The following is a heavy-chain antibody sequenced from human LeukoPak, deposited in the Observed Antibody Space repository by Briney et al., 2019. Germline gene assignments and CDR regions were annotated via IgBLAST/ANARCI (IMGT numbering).Heavy chain of an antibody. CDR3: ARVNPGLRYFGY. CDR2: INHSGST. J-gene: IGHJ4*02. Sequence: SETLSLTCAVYGGSFSGYYWSSIRQPPGKGLEWIGEINHSGSTNYNPSLKSRVTISVDTSKNQFSLKLSSVTAADTAVYYCARVNPGLRYFGYWGQGTLVTVSS. V-gene: IGHV4-34*01. CDR1: GGSFSGYY. D-gene: IGHD3-9*01.